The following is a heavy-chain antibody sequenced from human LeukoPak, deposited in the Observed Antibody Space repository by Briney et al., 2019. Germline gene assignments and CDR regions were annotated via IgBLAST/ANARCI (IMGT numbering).Heavy chain of an antibody. CDR3: AKDRYDSSGYYYFDY. V-gene: IGHV3-11*01. J-gene: IGHJ4*02. D-gene: IGHD3-22*01. Sequence: GGSLRLSCAASGFTFSDYYMSWIRQAPGKGLEWVSYISSSGSTIYYADSVKGRFTISRDNAKNSLYLQMNSLRAEDTAVYYCAKDRYDSSGYYYFDYWGQGTLVTVSS. CDR1: GFTFSDYY. CDR2: ISSSGSTI.